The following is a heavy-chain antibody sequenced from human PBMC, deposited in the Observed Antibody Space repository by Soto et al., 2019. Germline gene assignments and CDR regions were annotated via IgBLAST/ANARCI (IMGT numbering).Heavy chain of an antibody. J-gene: IGHJ4*02. V-gene: IGHV3-33*01. CDR2: IWYDGSNA. Sequence: QVQLVDSGGGVVQPGRSLRLSCAASGFTFSIFGMHWVRQAPGKGLEWAAIIWYDGSNAYYADSVRGRFTISRDNSKNTVYLQMNSHRAEDTAVYYCARDKGSSTVVSGISQEGYFDSWGQGTLVTVSS. CDR3: ARDKGSSTVVSGISQEGYFDS. D-gene: IGHD6-19*01. CDR1: GFTFSIFG.